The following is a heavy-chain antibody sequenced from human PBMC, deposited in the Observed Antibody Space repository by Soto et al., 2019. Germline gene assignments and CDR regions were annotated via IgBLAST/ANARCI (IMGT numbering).Heavy chain of an antibody. V-gene: IGHV3-7*01. J-gene: IGHJ5*02. Sequence: GGSLRLSSASSGFTFSTSWMSWVRQTPGKVLEWVANIKPDGSEVYYVESLKGRFTISRDNAKSSLYLQMNSLRVEDTAVYYCARDDGVRSVDRCGQGTLVTVS. CDR1: GFTFSTSW. CDR2: IKPDGSEV. D-gene: IGHD3-10*01. CDR3: ARDDGVRSVDR.